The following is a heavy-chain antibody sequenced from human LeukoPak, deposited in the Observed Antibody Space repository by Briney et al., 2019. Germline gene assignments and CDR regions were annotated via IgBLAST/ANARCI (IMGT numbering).Heavy chain of an antibody. D-gene: IGHD3-22*01. J-gene: IGHJ4*02. CDR1: GFTFDDNG. Sequence: PGGSLRLSCAASGFTFDDNGMSWVRQAPGKGLEWVSGINWNGGSTGYADSVKGRFTISRDNAKNSLYLQMNSLRAEDTALYYCARAKYYYDSSGYCDWGQGTLVTVSS. V-gene: IGHV3-20*04. CDR2: INWNGGST. CDR3: ARAKYYYDSSGYCD.